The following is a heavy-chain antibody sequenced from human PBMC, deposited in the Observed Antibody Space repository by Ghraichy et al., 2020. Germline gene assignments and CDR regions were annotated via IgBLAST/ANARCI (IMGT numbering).Heavy chain of an antibody. D-gene: IGHD3-10*01. V-gene: IGHV3-23*01. J-gene: IGHJ4*02. Sequence: GGSLRLSCAASGFTFSSYAMSWVRQAPGKGLEWVSTISGSGGNTYYADSVKGRFTISRDNSKNTLYLQMNSLRADDTAVYYCAKANNYGSGSYYLHFDYWGQGTLVPVSS. CDR2: ISGSGGNT. CDR1: GFTFSSYA. CDR3: AKANNYGSGSYYLHFDY.